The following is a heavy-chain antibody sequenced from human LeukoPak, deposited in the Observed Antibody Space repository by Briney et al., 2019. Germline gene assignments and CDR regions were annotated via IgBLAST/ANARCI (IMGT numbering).Heavy chain of an antibody. V-gene: IGHV3-53*01. CDR3: ATPTTYYDILTGYYEGYYFDY. Sequence: GGSLRLSCAASGFTVSSRYMSWVRQAPGKGLEWVSVIYSGGSTYYADSVKGRFTISRDNSKNTLYLQMNSLRAEDTAVYYCATPTTYYDILTGYYEGYYFDYWGQGTLVTVSS. CDR2: IYSGGST. D-gene: IGHD3-9*01. J-gene: IGHJ4*02. CDR1: GFTVSSRY.